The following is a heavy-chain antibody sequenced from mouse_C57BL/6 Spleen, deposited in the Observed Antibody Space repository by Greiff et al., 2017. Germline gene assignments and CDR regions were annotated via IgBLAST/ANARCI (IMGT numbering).Heavy chain of an antibody. Sequence: QVTLKESGPGILQPSQTLSLTCSFSGFSLSTFGMGVGWIRQPSGKGLEWLAPIWWDDDKYYNPALKSRLTISKDTSKNQLFLNSAKVDTADTSTYYCARAYYGSRNYAMDYWGQGTSVTVSS. CDR3: ARAYYGSRNYAMDY. CDR2: IWWDDDK. CDR1: GFSLSTFGMG. D-gene: IGHD1-1*01. J-gene: IGHJ4*01. V-gene: IGHV8-8*01.